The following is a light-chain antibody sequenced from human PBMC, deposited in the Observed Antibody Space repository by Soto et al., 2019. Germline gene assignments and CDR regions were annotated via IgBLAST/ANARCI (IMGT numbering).Light chain of an antibody. CDR3: QQYNNWPQT. Sequence: EIVMTQSPATLSVSQGERDSLSCRASQSVSSNLAWYQQKPGQAPRLLIYGASTRATGIPARFSGSGSGTEFTLTISSLQSEDFAVYYCQQYNNWPQTFGQGTKVDIK. J-gene: IGKJ1*01. CDR1: QSVSSN. V-gene: IGKV3-15*01. CDR2: GAS.